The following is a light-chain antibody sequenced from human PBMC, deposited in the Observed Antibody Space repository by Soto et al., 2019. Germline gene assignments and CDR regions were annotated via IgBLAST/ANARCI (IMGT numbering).Light chain of an antibody. V-gene: IGLV2-14*01. J-gene: IGLJ1*01. CDR2: GVS. CDR1: SSDVGGYNY. CDR3: SSYTSSSTLGV. Sequence: ALTQPASVSGSPGQSITISCTGTSSDVGGYNYVSWYQQHPGKAPKLMIYGVSNRPSGVSNRFSGSKSGNTASLTISGLQAEDEADYYCSSYTSSSTLGVFGTGTKVTVL.